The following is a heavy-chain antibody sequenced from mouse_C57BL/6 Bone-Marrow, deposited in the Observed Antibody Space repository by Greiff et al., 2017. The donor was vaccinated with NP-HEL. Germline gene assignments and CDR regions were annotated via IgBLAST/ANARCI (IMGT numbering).Heavy chain of an antibody. V-gene: IGHV3-6*01. CDR2: ISYDGSN. CDR3: ARGSSGPWFAY. J-gene: IGHJ3*01. Sequence: EVKLMESGPGLVKPSQSLSLTCSVTGYSITSGYYWNWIRQFPGNKLEWMGYISYDGSNNYNSSLKNRIPITRDTSKNQFFLKLNSVTTEDTATYYCARGSSGPWFAYWGQGTLVTVSA. CDR1: GYSITSGYY. D-gene: IGHD3-2*02.